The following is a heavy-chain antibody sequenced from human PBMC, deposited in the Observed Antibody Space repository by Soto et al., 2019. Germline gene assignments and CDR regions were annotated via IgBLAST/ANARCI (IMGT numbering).Heavy chain of an antibody. CDR1: GFTFSSYA. V-gene: IGHV3-30-3*01. CDR3: ARDLVVVPAAMGDYGMDV. D-gene: IGHD2-2*01. J-gene: IGHJ6*01. CDR2: ISYDGSNK. Sequence: QVQLVESGGGVVQPGRSLRLSCAASGFTFSSYAMHWVRQAPGKGLEWVAVISYDGSNKYYADSVKGRFTISRDNSKNTLYLQMNSLRAEDTAVYYCARDLVVVPAAMGDYGMDVW.